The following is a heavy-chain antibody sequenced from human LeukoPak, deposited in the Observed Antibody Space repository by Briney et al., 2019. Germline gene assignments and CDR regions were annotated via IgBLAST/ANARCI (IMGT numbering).Heavy chain of an antibody. CDR3: ARANSGYYPHWFDP. CDR1: GFTFSSYS. D-gene: IGHD3-22*01. J-gene: IGHJ5*02. CDR2: ISSSSSYI. Sequence: PGGSLRLSCAASGFTFSSYSMNWVRQAPGKGLEWVSSISSSSSYIYYADSVKGRFTISRDNAKNSLYLQMNSLRAEDTAVYYCARANSGYYPHWFDPWGQGTLVTVSS. V-gene: IGHV3-21*04.